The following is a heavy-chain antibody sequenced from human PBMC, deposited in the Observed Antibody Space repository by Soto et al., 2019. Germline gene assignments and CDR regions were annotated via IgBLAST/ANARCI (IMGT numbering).Heavy chain of an antibody. CDR2: MYHSGST. Sequence: PSETLSLTCAVSGGSISSGGYSWSWIRQPPGKGLEWIGYMYHSGSTYYNPSLKSRVTISIDRSKNQFSLKLSSVTAADTAVYYGASVQDYWGQEIVLPVSA. V-gene: IGHV4-30-2*01. D-gene: IGHD1-1*01. J-gene: IGHJ4*02. CDR3: ASVQDY. CDR1: GGSISSGGYS.